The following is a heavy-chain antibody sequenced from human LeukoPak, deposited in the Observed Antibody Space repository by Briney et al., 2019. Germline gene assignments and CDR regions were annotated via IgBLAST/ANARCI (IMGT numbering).Heavy chain of an antibody. CDR1: GFTFSRYE. CDR2: ISSSGSTI. J-gene: IGHJ3*02. Sequence: PGGSLRLSCAASGFTFSRYEMNWVRQAPGKGLEWGSYISSSGSTIYYADSVKGRFTISRDNAKNSLYMQMNSLRAEDTAVYYCARTPMGGYSYGYVSAFDIWGQGTMVTVSS. V-gene: IGHV3-48*03. D-gene: IGHD5-18*01. CDR3: ARTPMGGYSYGYVSAFDI.